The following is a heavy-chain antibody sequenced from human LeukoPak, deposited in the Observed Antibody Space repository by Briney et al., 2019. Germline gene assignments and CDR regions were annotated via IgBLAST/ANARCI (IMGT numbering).Heavy chain of an antibody. D-gene: IGHD2-15*01. CDR1: GFTFSSYG. CDR2: IRYDGSNK. Sequence: GGSLRLSCAASGFTFSSYGMDWVRQAPGKGLDWVAFIRYDGSNKYHADSVKGRFTISRYNSKNTLYLQMNSLRPEDTAIYYCARVITWVVAATSALDYWGQGTLVSVSS. V-gene: IGHV3-30*02. CDR3: ARVITWVVAATSALDY. J-gene: IGHJ4*02.